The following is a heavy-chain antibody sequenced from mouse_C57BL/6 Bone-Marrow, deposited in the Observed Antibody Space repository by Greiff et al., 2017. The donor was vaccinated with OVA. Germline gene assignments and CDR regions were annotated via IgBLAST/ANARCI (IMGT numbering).Heavy chain of an antibody. J-gene: IGHJ2*01. Sequence: EVKLQQSGPELVKPGASVKISCKASGYTFTDYYMNWVKQSHGKSLEWIGDINPNNGGTSYNQKFKGKATLTVDKSSSTAYMELRSLTSEDSAVYYCARSWVYFDYWGQGTTLTVSS. CDR3: ARSWVYFDY. V-gene: IGHV1-26*01. CDR2: INPNNGGT. D-gene: IGHD4-1*01. CDR1: GYTFTDYY.